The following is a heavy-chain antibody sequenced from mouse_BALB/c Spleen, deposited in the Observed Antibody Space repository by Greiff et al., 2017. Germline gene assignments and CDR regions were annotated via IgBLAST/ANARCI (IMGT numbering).Heavy chain of an antibody. CDR1: GYTFTSYW. Sequence: VQLQQPGAELVRPGASVKLSCKASGYTFTSYWINWVKQRPGQGLEWIGNIYPSDSYTNYNQKFKDKATLTVDKSSSTAYMQLSSPTSEDSAVYYCTRDYYGPDYWGQGTTLTVSS. J-gene: IGHJ2*01. V-gene: IGHV1-69*02. CDR2: IYPSDSYT. D-gene: IGHD1-2*01. CDR3: TRDYYGPDY.